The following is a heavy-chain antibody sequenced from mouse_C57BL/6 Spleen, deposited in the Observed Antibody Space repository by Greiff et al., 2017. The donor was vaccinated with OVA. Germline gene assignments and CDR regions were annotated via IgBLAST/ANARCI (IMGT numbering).Heavy chain of an antibody. CDR2: IYPGDGDT. D-gene: IGHD3-2*01. V-gene: IGHV1-82*01. Sequence: QVQLQQSGPELVKPGASVKISCKASGYAFSSSWMNWVKQRPGKGLEWIGRIYPGDGDTNYNGKFKGKATLTADKSSSTAYMQLSSLTSEDSAVYFCARLRQSYAMDYWGQGTSVTVAS. CDR3: ARLRQSYAMDY. CDR1: GYAFSSSW. J-gene: IGHJ4*01.